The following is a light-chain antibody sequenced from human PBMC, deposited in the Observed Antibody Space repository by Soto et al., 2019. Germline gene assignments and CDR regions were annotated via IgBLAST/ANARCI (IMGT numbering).Light chain of an antibody. CDR3: MQALQTPFT. V-gene: IGKV2-28*01. CDR1: QSLLHRSGYNY. Sequence: DIVMTQSPLSLPVTPGEPASISCRSSQSLLHRSGYNYLTWYLQKPGQSPQLLIYLGSSRASGVPDRFSGSGSGTDFTLKISRVEAEDVGVYYCMQALQTPFTFGGGTKVEIK. J-gene: IGKJ4*01. CDR2: LGS.